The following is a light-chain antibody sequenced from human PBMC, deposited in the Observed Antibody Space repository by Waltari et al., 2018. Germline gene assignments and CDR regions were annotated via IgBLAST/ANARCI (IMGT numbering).Light chain of an antibody. V-gene: IGLV1-51*02. Sequence: QSVLTQPPSVSAAAGQKVTISCSGRPSTVGGNDVFWYRQVPGTAPKLLNYETNSGPTGTPYRFSASRSGTAATLGITGLQPGDEAEYYCGTWDSSLGVWLFGGGTRLTVL. CDR1: PSTVGGND. CDR2: ETN. J-gene: IGLJ3*02. CDR3: GTWDSSLGVWL.